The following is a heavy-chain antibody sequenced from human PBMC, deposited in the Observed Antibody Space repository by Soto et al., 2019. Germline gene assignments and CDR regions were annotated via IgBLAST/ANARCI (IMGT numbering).Heavy chain of an antibody. V-gene: IGHV1-69*08. CDR2: IIPILGIA. Sequence: QVQLVQSGAEVKKPGSSVKVSCKASGGTFSSYTISWVRQAPGQGLEWMGRIIPILGIANYAQKFQGRVTITADKSTSTAYMELSSLRSEDTAVYYWAREDCSSTSCYGYWGQGTLVTVSS. CDR1: GGTFSSYT. CDR3: AREDCSSTSCYGY. J-gene: IGHJ4*02. D-gene: IGHD2-2*01.